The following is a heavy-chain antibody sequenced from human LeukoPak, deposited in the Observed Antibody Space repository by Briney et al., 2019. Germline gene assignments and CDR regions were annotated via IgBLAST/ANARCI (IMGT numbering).Heavy chain of an antibody. D-gene: IGHD3-10*01. CDR1: GDSVSDGNYY. J-gene: IGHJ4*02. CDR3: AGQSYYGNAWY. Sequence: SETLSLTCTVSGDSVSDGNYYWTWIRQPPGKGLEWIGYISNTGRTNYTPSLKSRVTMSVDTSKNQYSLKLTSVTAADTATYYCAGQSYYGNAWYWGQGTLVTVSS. V-gene: IGHV4-61*01. CDR2: ISNTGRT.